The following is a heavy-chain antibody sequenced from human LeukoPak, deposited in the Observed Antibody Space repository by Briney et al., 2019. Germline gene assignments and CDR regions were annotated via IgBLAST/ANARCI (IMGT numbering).Heavy chain of an antibody. CDR1: GGSFSGYY. CDR3: ARGAVAVPAASAYYYYYMDV. CDR2: INHSGST. D-gene: IGHD2-2*01. V-gene: IGHV4-34*01. Sequence: PSETLSLTCAVYGGSFSGYYWSWIRQPPGKGLEWIGEINHSGSTNYNPSLKSRVTISVDTSKNQFYLKLSSVTAADTAVYYCARGAVAVPAASAYYYYYMDVWGKGTTVTVSS. J-gene: IGHJ6*03.